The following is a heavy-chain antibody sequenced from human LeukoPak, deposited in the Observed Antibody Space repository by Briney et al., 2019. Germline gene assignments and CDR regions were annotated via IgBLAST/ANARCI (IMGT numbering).Heavy chain of an antibody. CDR2: IYPGDSDT. J-gene: IGHJ4*02. CDR1: GYSFTSYW. Sequence: GESLKISCKGSGYSFTSYWIGWVRQMPGKGLGWMGIIYPGDSDTRYSPSFQGQVTISADKSISTAYLQWSSLKASDTAMYYCARSGYGSGSYWQIDYWGQGTLVTVSS. D-gene: IGHD3-10*01. CDR3: ARSGYGSGSYWQIDY. V-gene: IGHV5-51*01.